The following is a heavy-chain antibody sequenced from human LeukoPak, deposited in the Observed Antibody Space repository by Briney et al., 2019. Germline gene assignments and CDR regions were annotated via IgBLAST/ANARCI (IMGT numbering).Heavy chain of an antibody. J-gene: IGHJ4*02. Sequence: SETLSLTCTVSGGSISSYYWSWIRQPPGKGLEWIGYIYYSGSTNYNPSLKSRVTISVDTSKNQFSLKLSSVTAADTAVYYCARAYTYYYDSSGYSLGYWGQGTLVTVSS. D-gene: IGHD3-22*01. V-gene: IGHV4-59*01. CDR2: IYYSGST. CDR3: ARAYTYYYDSSGYSLGY. CDR1: GGSISSYY.